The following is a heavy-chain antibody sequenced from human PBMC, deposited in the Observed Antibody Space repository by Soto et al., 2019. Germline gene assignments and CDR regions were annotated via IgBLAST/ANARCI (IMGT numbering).Heavy chain of an antibody. Sequence: QVQLVQSGAEVKKPGASVKVSCKASGYTFTSYDINWVRQATGQGLEWMGWMNPNSGNTGYAQKSKXXVTMTRNTSISTAYTELSSLRSEDTAVYYWARSTNDYGDRHWGQGTLVTVSS. CDR2: MNPNSGNT. CDR1: GYTFTSYD. V-gene: IGHV1-8*01. CDR3: ARSTNDYGDRH. J-gene: IGHJ4*02. D-gene: IGHD4-17*01.